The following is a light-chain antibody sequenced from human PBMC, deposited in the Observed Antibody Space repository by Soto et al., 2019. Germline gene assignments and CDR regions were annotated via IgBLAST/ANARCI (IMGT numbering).Light chain of an antibody. CDR3: SSYTSDSSRV. J-gene: IGLJ1*01. Sequence: QSALTQPASVSGSPGQSITISCTGTNSDVGGYNHVSWYQQHPGNAPKLIIHDVSDRPSGVSHRFSGSKSGNTASLTISGLQTEDEADYYCSSYTSDSSRVFGTGTKLTV. V-gene: IGLV2-14*03. CDR2: DVS. CDR1: NSDVGGYNH.